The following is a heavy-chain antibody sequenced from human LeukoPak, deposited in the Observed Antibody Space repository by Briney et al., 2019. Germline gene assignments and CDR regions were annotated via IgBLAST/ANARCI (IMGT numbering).Heavy chain of an antibody. CDR1: GGSISSSSYY. Sequence: SETLSLTCTVSGGSISSSSYYWGWIRQPPGKGLEWIGSIYYSGSTYYNPSLKSRVTISVDTSKNQFSLKLSSVTAADTAVYYCARDARVAFDIWGQGTMVTVSS. J-gene: IGHJ3*02. V-gene: IGHV4-39*07. CDR3: ARDARVAFDI. CDR2: IYYSGST.